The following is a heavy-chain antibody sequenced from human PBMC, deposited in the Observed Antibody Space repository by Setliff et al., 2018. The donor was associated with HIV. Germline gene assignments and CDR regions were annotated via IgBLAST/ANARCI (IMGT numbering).Heavy chain of an antibody. D-gene: IGHD6-19*01. V-gene: IGHV4-59*01. CDR3: ARGIAVAGPYFDY. Sequence: SETLSLTCAVSGAPISSYYWNWIRQPPGKGLEWIGYIYNSGYTNYKPSLKSRVTISVDTPKNEFSLKLSSMTAADTAVYYCARGIAVAGPYFDYWGQGTLVTVSS. J-gene: IGHJ4*02. CDR2: IYNSGYT. CDR1: GAPISSYY.